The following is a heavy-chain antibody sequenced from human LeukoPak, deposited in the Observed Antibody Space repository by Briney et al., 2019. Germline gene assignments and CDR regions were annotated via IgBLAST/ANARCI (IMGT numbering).Heavy chain of an antibody. CDR2: ISAYNGNT. CDR3: ARRLATYYDFWSGYYTDYFDY. D-gene: IGHD3-3*01. Sequence: GASVKVSCKASGYTFTSYGISWVRQAPGQGLEWMGWISAYNGNTNYAQKLQGRVTMTTDTSTSTAYMELRSLRSEDTAVYYCARRLATYYDFWSGYYTDYFDYWGQGTLVTVSS. CDR1: GYTFTSYG. J-gene: IGHJ4*02. V-gene: IGHV1-18*01.